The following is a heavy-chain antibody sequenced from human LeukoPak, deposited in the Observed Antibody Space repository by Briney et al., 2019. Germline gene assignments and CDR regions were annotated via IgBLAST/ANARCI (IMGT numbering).Heavy chain of an antibody. CDR2: IYYSGST. D-gene: IGHD1-14*01. V-gene: IGHV4-39*07. Sequence: SETLSLTCTVSGGSISSSSYYWGWIRQPPGQGLEWIGSIYYSGSTYYNPSLKSRVTISVDTSKNQFSLKLSSVTAADTAVYYCTNDYNTITNYYFDYWGQGTLVTVSS. CDR3: TNDYNTITNYYFDY. J-gene: IGHJ4*02. CDR1: GGSISSSSYY.